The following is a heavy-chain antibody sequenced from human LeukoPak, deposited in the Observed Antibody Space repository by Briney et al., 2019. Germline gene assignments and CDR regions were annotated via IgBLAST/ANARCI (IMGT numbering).Heavy chain of an antibody. CDR3: AKDAQRGFDYSNSLDN. Sequence: PGRSLRLSCATSGFTFSHYGMHWVRQAPGKGLEWVAVIWSDGSNRYYGDPVKGRFTISRDNFQRTVYLQMNSLRAEDTAVCYCAKDAQRGFDYSNSLDNWGQGTLVTVSS. CDR1: GFTFSHYG. D-gene: IGHD4-11*01. J-gene: IGHJ4*02. V-gene: IGHV3-33*06. CDR2: IWSDGSNR.